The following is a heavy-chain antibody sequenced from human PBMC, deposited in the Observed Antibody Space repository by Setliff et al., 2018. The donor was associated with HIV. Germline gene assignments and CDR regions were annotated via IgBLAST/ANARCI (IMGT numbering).Heavy chain of an antibody. CDR2: IIPILGIA. D-gene: IGHD3-22*01. CDR1: GGTFSSYT. J-gene: IGHJ4*02. Sequence: SVKVSCKASGGTFSSYTISWVRQAPGHGLEWMGRIIPILGIANYAQKFQGRVTITADKFTSTAYMELSRLRSDDTAVYYCARDYYDSSGYIFFPGLPDYWGQGTLVTVSS. CDR3: ARDYYDSSGYIFFPGLPDY. V-gene: IGHV1-69*04.